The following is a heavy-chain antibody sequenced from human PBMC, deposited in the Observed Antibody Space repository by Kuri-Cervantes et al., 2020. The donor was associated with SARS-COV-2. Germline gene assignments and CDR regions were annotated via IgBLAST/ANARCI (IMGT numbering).Heavy chain of an antibody. Sequence: GSLRLSCTVSGGSISSYYWSWIRRPAGKGLEWIGRIYTSGSTNYNPSLKSRVTMSVDTSKNQFSLKLSSVTAADTAVYYCARDLPSDYTYYYYYMDVWGKGTTVTVSS. V-gene: IGHV4-4*07. CDR3: ARDLPSDYTYYYYYMDV. CDR1: GGSISSYY. J-gene: IGHJ6*03. CDR2: IYTSGST. D-gene: IGHD4/OR15-4a*01.